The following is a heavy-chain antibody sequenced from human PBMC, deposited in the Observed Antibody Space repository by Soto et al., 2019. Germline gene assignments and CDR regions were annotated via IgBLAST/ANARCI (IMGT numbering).Heavy chain of an antibody. Sequence: QVQLQQSGPRLVKPSETLSLTCTVSSGPDRSHNWGWIRQPPGRGLEWIGYGYYTGDTAYNPPLRGRATISADTSTNDISLTLNSVTAADTAVYYWVRQGIDYLHGLVDVWGQGTTVSVSS. CDR3: VRQGIDYLHGLVDV. CDR2: GYYTGDT. J-gene: IGHJ6*02. D-gene: IGHD4-17*01. V-gene: IGHV4-59*08. CDR1: SGPDRSHN.